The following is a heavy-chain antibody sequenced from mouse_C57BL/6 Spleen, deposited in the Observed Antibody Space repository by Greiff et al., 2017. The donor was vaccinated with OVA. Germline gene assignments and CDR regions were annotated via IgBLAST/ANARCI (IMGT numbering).Heavy chain of an antibody. CDR3: ARGATLVTTRAMDY. CDR1: GYTFTSYG. J-gene: IGHJ4*01. D-gene: IGHD1-1*01. CDR2: IYPRSGNT. V-gene: IGHV1-81*01. Sequence: VHLVESGAELARPGASVKLSCKASGYTFTSYGISWVKQRTGQGLEWIGEIYPRSGNTYYNETFKGKATLTADKSYSTAYMELRSLTSEDSAVYFCARGATLVTTRAMDYWGQGTSVTVSS.